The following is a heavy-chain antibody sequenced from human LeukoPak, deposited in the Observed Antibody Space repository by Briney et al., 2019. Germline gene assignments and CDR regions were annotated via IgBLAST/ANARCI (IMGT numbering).Heavy chain of an antibody. Sequence: KSSETLSLTCVVYGGSFSGYFWSWIRQPPGKGLEWIGEITPSGSTNYSPSLKSRVSISIDTSKKKLSLRLTSVTAADTAVYYCARGSDTAAGLYWGQGTLVTVSS. CDR2: ITPSGST. V-gene: IGHV4-34*01. D-gene: IGHD6-13*01. CDR3: ARGSDTAAGLY. CDR1: GGSFSGYF. J-gene: IGHJ4*02.